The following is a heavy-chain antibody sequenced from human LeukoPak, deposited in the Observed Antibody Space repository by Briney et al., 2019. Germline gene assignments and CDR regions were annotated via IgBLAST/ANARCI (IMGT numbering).Heavy chain of an antibody. Sequence: ASVKVSCKASGYTFTGYYMHWVRQAPGQGLEWMGWINPNSGGTNYAQKFQGRVTMTRDTSISTAYMELSRLRSDDTAVYYCAKLGQWLVRASFDYWGQGTLVTVSS. CDR3: AKLGQWLVRASFDY. V-gene: IGHV1-2*02. CDR1: GYTFTGYY. J-gene: IGHJ4*02. D-gene: IGHD6-19*01. CDR2: INPNSGGT.